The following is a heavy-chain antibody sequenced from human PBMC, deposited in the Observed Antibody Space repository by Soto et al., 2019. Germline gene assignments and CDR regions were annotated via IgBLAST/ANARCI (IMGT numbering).Heavy chain of an antibody. CDR2: IIPIFGTA. Sequence: GGSGQVSFKASRGPFSRYAISWVRQAPGQGLEWIGGIIPIFGTANYAQKFQGRVTITADKSTSTAYMELSSLRSEDTAVYYGARVGGDSSSSPASYYYGMDVWGQGTTVTVSS. V-gene: IGHV1-69*06. CDR3: ARVGGDSSSSPASYYYGMDV. CDR1: RGPFSRYA. J-gene: IGHJ6*01. D-gene: IGHD6-6*01.